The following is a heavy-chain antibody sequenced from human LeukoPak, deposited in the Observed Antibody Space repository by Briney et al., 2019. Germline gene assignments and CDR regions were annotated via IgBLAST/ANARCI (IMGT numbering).Heavy chain of an antibody. J-gene: IGHJ4*02. CDR1: GFTFRSCA. V-gene: IGHV3-23*01. D-gene: IGHD3-10*01. CDR2: ISGTGYNT. CDR3: AKHVSGSLFYFDY. Sequence: TGGSLRLSCAASGFTFRSCAMSRVRQAPGKGLEWVSGISGTGYNTYYADSVKGRFTISRDNSKNTLYLQMNSLGAEDTAVYYCAKHVSGSLFYFDYWGQRTLVTVSS.